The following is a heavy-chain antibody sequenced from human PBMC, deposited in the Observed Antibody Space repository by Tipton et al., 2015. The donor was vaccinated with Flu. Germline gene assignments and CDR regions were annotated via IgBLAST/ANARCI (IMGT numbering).Heavy chain of an antibody. Sequence: TLSLTCSVSGDSIGSPYYWGWIRQPPGKFLEWIGNIHKTGSTYYNPSLTSRVTISVDTSKNQFSLRLTSVTAADTAVYYCASLYNFGWYPFDYWGQGTLVTVSS. CDR1: GDSIGSPYY. V-gene: IGHV4-38-2*01. CDR2: IHKTGST. D-gene: IGHD6-19*01. J-gene: IGHJ4*02. CDR3: ASLYNFGWYPFDY.